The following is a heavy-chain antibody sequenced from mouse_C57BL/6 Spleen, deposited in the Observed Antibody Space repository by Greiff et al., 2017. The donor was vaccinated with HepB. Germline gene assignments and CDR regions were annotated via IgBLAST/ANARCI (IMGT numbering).Heavy chain of an antibody. V-gene: IGHV1-62-2*01. CDR2: FYPGSGSI. D-gene: IGHD2-1*01. J-gene: IGHJ1*03. CDR1: GYTFTEYT. Sequence: VKLMESGAELVKPGASVKLSCKASGYTFTEYTIHWVKQRSGQGLEWIGWFYPGSGSIKYNEKFKDKATLTADKSSSTVYMELSRLTSEDSAVYFCARHDYGNYEDWYFDVWGTGTTVTVSS. CDR3: ARHDYGNYEDWYFDV.